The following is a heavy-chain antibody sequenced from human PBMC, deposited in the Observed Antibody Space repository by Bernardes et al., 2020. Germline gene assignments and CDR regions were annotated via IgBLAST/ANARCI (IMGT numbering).Heavy chain of an antibody. D-gene: IGHD1-26*01. CDR1: GYTFTDYY. V-gene: IGHV1-2*04. J-gene: IGHJ3*02. CDR2: INPNSGGT. CDR3: ARGMGNSGSYWDAFDI. Sequence: ASVKVSCKASGYTFTDYYMHWVRQAPGQGLEWMGWINPNSGGTNYAQKFQGWVTMTRDTSISTAYMELSRLRSDDTAVYYCARGMGNSGSYWDAFDIWGQGTMVTVSS.